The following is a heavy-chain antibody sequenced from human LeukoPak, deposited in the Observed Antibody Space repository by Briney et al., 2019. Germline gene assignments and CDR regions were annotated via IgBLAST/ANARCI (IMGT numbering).Heavy chain of an antibody. V-gene: IGHV4-39*07. CDR1: GFTFSSYE. CDR2: IYYSGST. CDR3: ARGPYGSGSYYAQWHKWFDP. D-gene: IGHD3-10*01. J-gene: IGHJ5*02. Sequence: GSLRLSCAASGFTFSSYEMNWVRQAPGKGLEWIGSIYYSGSTYYNPSLKSRVTISVDTSKNQFSLKLSSVTAADTAVYYCARGPYGSGSYYAQWHKWFDPWGQGTLVTVSS.